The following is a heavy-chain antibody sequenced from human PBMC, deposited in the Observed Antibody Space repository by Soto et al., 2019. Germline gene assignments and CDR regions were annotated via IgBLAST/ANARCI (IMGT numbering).Heavy chain of an antibody. Sequence: QVQLQESGPGLVKPSETLSLTCTVSGGSVSSTYSYWSWIRQPPGKGLEWIGYISYTGGTDYNPSLLSRVTISVDTSKILVSVRLTSVTDADTAVYYCVKDVAGYNWNYHAFDIWGQGTMVTVSS. CDR3: VKDVAGYNWNYHAFDI. D-gene: IGHD1-7*01. V-gene: IGHV4-61*01. CDR2: ISYTGGT. J-gene: IGHJ3*02. CDR1: GGSVSSTYSY.